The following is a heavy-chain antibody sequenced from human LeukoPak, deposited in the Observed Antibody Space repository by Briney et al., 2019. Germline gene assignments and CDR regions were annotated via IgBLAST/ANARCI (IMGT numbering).Heavy chain of an antibody. CDR3: ARAREDSSGWRGDYFDY. D-gene: IGHD6-25*01. CDR2: INHSGST. V-gene: IGHV4-34*01. J-gene: IGHJ4*02. Sequence: PSETLSLTCAVYGGSFSGYYWSWIRQPPGKGLEWIGEINHSGSTNYNPSLKSRVTISVDTSKNQFSLKLSSVTAADTAVYYCARAREDSSGWRGDYFDYWGQGTLVTVSS. CDR1: GGSFSGYY.